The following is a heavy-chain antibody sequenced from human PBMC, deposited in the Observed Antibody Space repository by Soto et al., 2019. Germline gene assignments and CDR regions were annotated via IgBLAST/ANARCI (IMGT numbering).Heavy chain of an antibody. Sequence: QVQLQESGPGLVKPSQTLSLTCTVSGDSISSGGYCWSWIRQHPGKGLEWIGYISNSGNTYYNPFRKSRVNISGGTSGNQFSRELAFGTAADTGVYYCARDGGGGYYFDSSGYLDYWGQGTLVTVSS. CDR2: ISNSGNT. J-gene: IGHJ4*02. CDR1: GDSISSGGYC. D-gene: IGHD3-22*01. CDR3: ARDGGGGYYFDSSGYLDY. V-gene: IGHV4-31*03.